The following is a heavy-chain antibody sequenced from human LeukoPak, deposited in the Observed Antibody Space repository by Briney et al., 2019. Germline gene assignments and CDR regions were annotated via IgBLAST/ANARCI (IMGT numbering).Heavy chain of an antibody. CDR2: ISGSGGST. D-gene: IGHD6-19*01. Sequence: GGSLRLSCAASGFTFSSYAMSWVRQTPGKGPEWVSGISGSGGSTYYADSVKGRFTISRDNSKNTLYLQMNSLRAEDTAVYYCAKDFRAGSGWYYFDYWGQGTLVTVSS. CDR1: GFTFSSYA. V-gene: IGHV3-23*01. J-gene: IGHJ4*02. CDR3: AKDFRAGSGWYYFDY.